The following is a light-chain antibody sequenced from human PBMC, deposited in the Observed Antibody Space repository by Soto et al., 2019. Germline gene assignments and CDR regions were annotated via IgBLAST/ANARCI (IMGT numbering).Light chain of an antibody. CDR3: QQYDGSPRT. V-gene: IGKV3-15*01. CDR2: GAS. Sequence: EIPMTQSPATLSVSPGERSTLSCRASESVAGHLAWYQQKPGQAPRLLIHGASIRATGIPVRFSGSGSGTEFTLTISSLQSEDFAVYYCQQYDGSPRTFGQGTKVEI. CDR1: ESVAGH. J-gene: IGKJ1*01.